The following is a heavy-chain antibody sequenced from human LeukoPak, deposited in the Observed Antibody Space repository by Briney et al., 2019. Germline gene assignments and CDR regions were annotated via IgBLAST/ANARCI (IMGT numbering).Heavy chain of an antibody. V-gene: IGHV3-23*01. CDR3: AKAIRIAAAGNFDY. J-gene: IGHJ4*02. CDR2: ISGSGVST. D-gene: IGHD6-13*01. Sequence: GGSLRLSCAASGFTFSSYAMSWVREAPGKGLEWVSAISGSGVSTYYADSVKGRFTISRDNSKNTLYLQMNSLRAEDTAVYYCAKAIRIAAAGNFDYWGQGTLVTVSS. CDR1: GFTFSSYA.